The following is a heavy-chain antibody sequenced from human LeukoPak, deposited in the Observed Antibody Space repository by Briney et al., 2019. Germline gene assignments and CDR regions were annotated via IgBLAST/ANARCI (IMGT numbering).Heavy chain of an antibody. CDR2: FDPEDGET. CDR3: ARRYCTNGVCYHDRGAFDI. J-gene: IGHJ3*02. CDR1: GYTLTELS. V-gene: IGHV1-24*01. Sequence: ASVKVSCKVSGYTLTELSMHWVRQAPGKGLEWMGGFDPEDGETIYAQKFQGRVTITADKSTSTAYMELSSLRSEDAAMYYCARRYCTNGVCYHDRGAFDIWGQGTMVTVSS. D-gene: IGHD2-8*01.